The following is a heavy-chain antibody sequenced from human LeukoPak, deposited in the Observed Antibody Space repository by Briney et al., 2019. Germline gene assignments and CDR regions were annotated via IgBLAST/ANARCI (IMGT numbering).Heavy chain of an antibody. J-gene: IGHJ4*02. D-gene: IGHD3-3*01. Sequence: PGGSLRLSCAASGFTFSNAWMSWVRQAPGKGLEWVGRIKSKTDGGTTDYAAPVKGRFTISRDDSKDTLYLQMNSLNSDDTGVYYCATALRGVGFWGQGTLVTVPS. CDR2: IKSKTDGGTT. V-gene: IGHV3-15*01. CDR1: GFTFSNAW. CDR3: ATALRGVGF.